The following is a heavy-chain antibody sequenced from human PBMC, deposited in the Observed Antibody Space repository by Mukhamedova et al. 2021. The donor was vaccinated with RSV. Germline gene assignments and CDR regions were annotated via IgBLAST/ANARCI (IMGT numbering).Heavy chain of an antibody. V-gene: IGHV1-46*01. J-gene: IGHJ1*01. D-gene: IGHD2-2*01. CDR2: INPRGVRT. Sequence: EYMGIINPRGVRTSYAQKFQGRLTMSIDTSTTTVYMELSSLRSEDTAMYFCARSYSGWTACYANLQYWGQGTLVTVS. CDR3: ARSYSGWTACYANLQY.